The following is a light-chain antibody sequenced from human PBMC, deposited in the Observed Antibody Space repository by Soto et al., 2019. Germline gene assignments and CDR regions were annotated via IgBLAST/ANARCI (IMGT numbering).Light chain of an antibody. CDR3: QQIGDTPPWT. J-gene: IGKJ1*01. CDR2: AAS. V-gene: IGKV1-9*01. Sequence: DIQLTRAPSFLSASAGDRVTXTCRASQAISSYLAWYQHKPGNVPTLLIYAASSSQSGVPPTFSGSGSGTEFALTITSLQPEHFATYYCQQIGDTPPWTFGQGTNVDI. CDR1: QAISSY.